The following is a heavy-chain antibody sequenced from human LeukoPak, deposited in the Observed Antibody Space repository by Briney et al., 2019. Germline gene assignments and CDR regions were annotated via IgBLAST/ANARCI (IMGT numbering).Heavy chain of an antibody. J-gene: IGHJ4*02. CDR3: VRGPFNFDNY. CDR1: GFTFSSYS. Sequence: GGSLRLSFAASGFTFSSYSMNWVRQAPGKGLEWVSSISSSSSYIYYADSVKGRFTISRDNAKNSLYLQMSSLRAEDSAVYYCVRGPFNFDNYWGQGTLVTVSS. D-gene: IGHD3-9*01. CDR2: ISSSSSYI. V-gene: IGHV3-21*01.